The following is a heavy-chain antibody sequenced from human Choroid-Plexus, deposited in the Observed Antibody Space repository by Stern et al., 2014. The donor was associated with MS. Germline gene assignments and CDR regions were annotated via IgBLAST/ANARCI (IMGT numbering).Heavy chain of an antibody. CDR1: GFSFSSFG. J-gene: IGHJ4*02. D-gene: IGHD2/OR15-2a*01. V-gene: IGHV3-30*18. CDR3: AKYRQYLTFFFDF. CDR2: ISYDGSK. Sequence: DQLVESGGGVVQPGRPLRLSCAASGFSFSSFGMHWVRQAPGKGLEWVALISYDGSKDYVDSVKGRFAISRDNSKNTLYLQMNSLRAEDTAVYYCAKYRQYLTFFFDFWGQGSLVTVSS.